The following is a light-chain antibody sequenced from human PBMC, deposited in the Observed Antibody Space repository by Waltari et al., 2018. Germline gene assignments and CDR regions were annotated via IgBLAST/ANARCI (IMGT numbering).Light chain of an antibody. Sequence: QSVLTQPPSVSGAPGQRVTISCTGSSSNIGAGYDVNWYQQLPGTAPKLLIYGDINRPSGVPDRFSGSKSGSLASLAITGLQAEDEAEYYCQSYDSNLSGVVFGGGTKLTVL. V-gene: IGLV1-40*01. CDR1: SSNIGAGYD. J-gene: IGLJ2*01. CDR2: GDI. CDR3: QSYDSNLSGVV.